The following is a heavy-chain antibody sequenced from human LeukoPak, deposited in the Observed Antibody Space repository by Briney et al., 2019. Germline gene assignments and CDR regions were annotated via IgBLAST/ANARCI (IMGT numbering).Heavy chain of an antibody. Sequence: SETLSLTCTVSGGSISSYYWSWTRQPPGKGLEWIGYIYYSGSTYYNPPLKSRVTISVDTSKNQFSLKLSSVTAADTAVYYCAAIRYSSGWYPNAFDPWGQGTLVTVSS. V-gene: IGHV4-59*04. CDR3: AAIRYSSGWYPNAFDP. CDR1: GGSISSYY. D-gene: IGHD6-19*01. J-gene: IGHJ5*02. CDR2: IYYSGST.